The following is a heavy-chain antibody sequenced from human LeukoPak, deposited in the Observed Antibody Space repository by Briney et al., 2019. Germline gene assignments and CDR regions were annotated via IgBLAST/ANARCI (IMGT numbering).Heavy chain of an antibody. V-gene: IGHV4-34*01. Sequence: PSETLSLTCAVYGGSFSGYYWSWIRQPPGKGLEWIGEINHSGSTNYNPSLESRVTISVDTSKNQFSLKLSSVTAADTAVYYCARASHVVQLWTTYIPWGQGTLVTVSS. J-gene: IGHJ5*02. CDR3: ARASHVVQLWTTYIP. CDR2: INHSGST. D-gene: IGHD5-18*01. CDR1: GGSFSGYY.